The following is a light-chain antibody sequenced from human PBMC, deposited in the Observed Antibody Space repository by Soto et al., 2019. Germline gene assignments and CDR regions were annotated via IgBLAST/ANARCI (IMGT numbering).Light chain of an antibody. J-gene: IGKJ4*01. CDR1: QSVGTY. CDR2: GAS. Sequence: EIVLTQSPGTLSLSPGERATLSCRASQSVGTYLAWYQQKPGQAPRLLIYGASIRATGIPDRFSGSGSGTDFTLTISRLEPEDFAVYYCQQYGSSPLTFGRGTKVNIK. CDR3: QQYGSSPLT. V-gene: IGKV3-20*01.